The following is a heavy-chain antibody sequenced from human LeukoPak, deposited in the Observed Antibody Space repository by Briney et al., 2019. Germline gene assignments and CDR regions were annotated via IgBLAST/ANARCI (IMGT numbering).Heavy chain of an antibody. J-gene: IGHJ4*02. Sequence: GGSLRLSCAASEFTFSSYNMNWVRQAPGKGLEWVSSISSSGSYIYYADSVKGRFTISRDNAKNSLYLQMNSLRAEDTAVYYCARDSTMVRGVITGFDYWGQGTLVTVSS. V-gene: IGHV3-21*01. CDR3: ARDSTMVRGVITGFDY. CDR1: EFTFSSYN. D-gene: IGHD3-10*01. CDR2: ISSSGSYI.